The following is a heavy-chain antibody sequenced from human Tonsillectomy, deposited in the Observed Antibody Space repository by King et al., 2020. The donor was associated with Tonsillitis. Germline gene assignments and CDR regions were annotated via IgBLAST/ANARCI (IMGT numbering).Heavy chain of an antibody. V-gene: IGHV4-30-4*01. CDR3: ARVGDTVTNDMDV. Sequence: QLQESGPGLVKPSQTLSLTRTVSGDSISNRDYYWSWIRQPPGKGLECIGYIYYSGRTYYNPSLKSRVTISIDTSKNQFSLKLSSVTAADTAVYFCARVGDTVTNDMDVWGKGTTVTVPS. D-gene: IGHD4-17*01. J-gene: IGHJ6*03. CDR1: GDSISNRDYY. CDR2: IYYSGRT.